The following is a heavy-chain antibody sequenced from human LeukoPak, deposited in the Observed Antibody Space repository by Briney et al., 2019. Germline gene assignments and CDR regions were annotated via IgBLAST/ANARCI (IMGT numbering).Heavy chain of an antibody. V-gene: IGHV4-4*07. Sequence: SSETLSLTCTVSSDSISTYYWSWIRQPAGKGLEWIGRIHGAGSTNYNPSLKSRVTMSVDASKKEFSLELTSVTAADTAVYYCARAVSTLYYFDYWGQGTLVTVSS. J-gene: IGHJ4*02. D-gene: IGHD3-3*02. CDR3: ARAVSTLYYFDY. CDR2: IHGAGST. CDR1: SDSISTYY.